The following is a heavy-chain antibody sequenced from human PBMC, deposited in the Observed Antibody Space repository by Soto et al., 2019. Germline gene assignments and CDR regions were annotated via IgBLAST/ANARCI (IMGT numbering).Heavy chain of an antibody. CDR3: AKDLVAIDGSSFPRYYSYYGMDV. J-gene: IGHJ6*02. CDR1: GFTFSSYA. CDR2: ISGSGGST. Sequence: PGGSLRLSCAASGFTFSSYAMSWVRQAPGKGLEWVSAISGSGGSTYYADSVKGRFTISRDNSKNTLYLQMNSLRAEDTAVYYCAKDLVAIDGSSFPRYYSYYGMDVWGQGTTVTVSS. V-gene: IGHV3-23*01. D-gene: IGHD6-13*01.